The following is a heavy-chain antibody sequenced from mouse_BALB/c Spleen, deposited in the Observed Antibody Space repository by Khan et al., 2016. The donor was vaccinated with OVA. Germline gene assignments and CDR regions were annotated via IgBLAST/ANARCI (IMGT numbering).Heavy chain of an antibody. V-gene: IGHV9-3-1*01. Sequence: QIQLVQSGPELKKPGETVKFSCKASGYTFTNYGLNWVKQAPGKGLQWMGWINTNTGEPTYAVDFKGRFAFSLETSASTAYLQINNLKNEDTATYFCARPPYFSYVMVYWGQGTSVTVSS. J-gene: IGHJ4*01. D-gene: IGHD2-10*01. CDR1: GYTFTNYG. CDR2: INTNTGEP. CDR3: ARPPYFSYVMVY.